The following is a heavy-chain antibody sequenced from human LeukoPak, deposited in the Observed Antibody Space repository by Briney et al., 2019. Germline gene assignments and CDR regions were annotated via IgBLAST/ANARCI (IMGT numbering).Heavy chain of an antibody. J-gene: IGHJ4*02. CDR3: AKTSYSNYG. CDR2: ISYDGSNE. Sequence: PGRSLRLSCAASGFTFSSYGMHWVRQAPGKGLEWVAVISYDGSNEYYADSVKGRFTISRDNSKNTLYLQMNSLRAEDTAVYYCAKTSYSNYGWGQGTLVTVSS. CDR1: GFTFSSYG. V-gene: IGHV3-30*18. D-gene: IGHD4-11*01.